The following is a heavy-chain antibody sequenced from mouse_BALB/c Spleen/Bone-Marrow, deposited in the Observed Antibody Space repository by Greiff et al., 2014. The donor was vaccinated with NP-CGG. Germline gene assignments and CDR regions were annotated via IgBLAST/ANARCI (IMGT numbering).Heavy chain of an antibody. CDR2: IVPANGNT. V-gene: IGHV14-3*02. Sequence: EVKLVESGAELVKPGASVKLSCTASGFNIKDTYMHWVKQRPEQGLEWIGRIVPANGNTKYDPKFQGKATITADTSSNTAYLQLSSLTSEDTAVYYCARYRLGTYFDYWGQGTTLTVSS. CDR3: ARYRLGTYFDY. J-gene: IGHJ2*01. CDR1: GFNIKDTY. D-gene: IGHD1-2*01.